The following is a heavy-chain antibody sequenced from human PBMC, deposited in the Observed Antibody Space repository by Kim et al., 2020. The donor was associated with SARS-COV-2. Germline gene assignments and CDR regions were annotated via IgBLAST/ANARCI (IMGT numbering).Heavy chain of an antibody. Sequence: QKFQGRVTMTRDTSTSTVYMELSSLRSEDTAVYYCARSLAAARYYYGMDVWGQGTTVTVSS. CDR3: ARSLAAARYYYGMDV. V-gene: IGHV1-46*01. J-gene: IGHJ6*02. D-gene: IGHD6-13*01.